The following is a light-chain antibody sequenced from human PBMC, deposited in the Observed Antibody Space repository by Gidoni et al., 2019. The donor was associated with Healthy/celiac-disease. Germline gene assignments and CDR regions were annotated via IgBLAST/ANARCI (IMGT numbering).Light chain of an antibody. CDR1: QSISSW. J-gene: IGKJ1*01. CDR2: KAS. CDR3: QQYNSYQWT. V-gene: IGKV1-5*03. Sequence: DIQMTQSPSTLSASVGDRVTITCRASQSISSWLAWYQQKPGKAPKLLIYKASSLESGVPSRFSGSGSGTEFTLTISSLQPDDFATYYCQQYNSYQWTFGQXTKVEIK.